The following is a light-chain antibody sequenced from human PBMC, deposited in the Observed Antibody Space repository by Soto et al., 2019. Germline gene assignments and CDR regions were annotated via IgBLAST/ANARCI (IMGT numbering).Light chain of an antibody. J-gene: IGLJ1*01. Sequence: QSALTQPRSVSGSPGQSVTISCTGTSSDVGGYNYVSWYQQHPGKAPKLMIYDVSKRPSGVPDRFSGSKSGNTASLTISGLQAEGEADYYCCSYAGSYTYVFGTGTKV. CDR2: DVS. CDR1: SSDVGGYNY. V-gene: IGLV2-11*01. CDR3: CSYAGSYTYV.